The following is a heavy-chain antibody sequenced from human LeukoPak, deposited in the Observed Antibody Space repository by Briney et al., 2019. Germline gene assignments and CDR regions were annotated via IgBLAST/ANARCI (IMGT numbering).Heavy chain of an antibody. CDR2: IYYSGST. V-gene: IGHV4-59*01. CDR3: ARDSGYYNNWFDP. CDR1: GGSISSYY. D-gene: IGHD3-22*01. Sequence: PSETLSLTCTVSGGSISSYYWSWIRQPPGKGLEWIGYIYYSGSTNYNPSLKSRVTISVDTSKNQFSLKLSSVTAADTAVYYCARDSGYYNNWFDPWGQGTLVTVSS. J-gene: IGHJ5*02.